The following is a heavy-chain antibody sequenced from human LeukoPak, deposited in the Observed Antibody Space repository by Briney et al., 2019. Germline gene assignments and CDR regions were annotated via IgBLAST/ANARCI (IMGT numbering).Heavy chain of an antibody. CDR2: IYYSGST. Sequence: SETLSLTCTVSGGSISSSSYYWGWIRQPPGKGLEWIGSIYYSGSTYYNSSLKSRITISVDTSRNQFSLKVSSVTAADTAVYYCSRQGSGSLRFYFDYWGQGTLVTVSS. J-gene: IGHJ4*02. V-gene: IGHV4-39*01. CDR1: GGSISSSSYY. CDR3: SRQGSGSLRFYFDY. D-gene: IGHD6-13*01.